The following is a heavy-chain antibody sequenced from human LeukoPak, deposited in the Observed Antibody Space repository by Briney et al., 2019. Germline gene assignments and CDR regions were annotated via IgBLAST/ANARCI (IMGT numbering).Heavy chain of an antibody. CDR3: ARDPVAAAGSTYYHYYMDV. V-gene: IGHV3-11*01. Sequence: KPGGPLRLSCAASGFSFSDYYMSWIRQAPGKGLELVSYITKNGSPIYYADSVKGRFTISRDNAKNSLYLQMNSLRAEDTAVYYCARDPVAAAGSTYYHYYMDVWGKGTTVTVSS. CDR1: GFSFSDYY. D-gene: IGHD6-13*01. J-gene: IGHJ6*03. CDR2: ITKNGSPI.